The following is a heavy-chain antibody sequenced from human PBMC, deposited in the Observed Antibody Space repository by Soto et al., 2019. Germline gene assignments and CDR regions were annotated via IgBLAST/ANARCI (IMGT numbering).Heavy chain of an antibody. V-gene: IGHV3-30*18. Sequence: QVQLVESGGGVVQPGRSLRLSCAASGFTFSSYGMYWVRQAPGKGLEWVAVISYDGSNKYYADSVKGRFTISRDNSKNTLYLQMNSLRAEDTAVYYCAKDTSGTGSTAAAPRDGLYFQHWGQGTLVTVSS. D-gene: IGHD6-13*01. J-gene: IGHJ1*01. CDR1: GFTFSSYG. CDR3: AKDTSGTGSTAAAPRDGLYFQH. CDR2: ISYDGSNK.